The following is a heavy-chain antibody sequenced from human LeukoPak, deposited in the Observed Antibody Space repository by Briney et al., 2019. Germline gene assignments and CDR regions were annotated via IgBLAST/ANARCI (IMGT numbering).Heavy chain of an antibody. V-gene: IGHV1-69*13. CDR2: IIPIFGTA. D-gene: IGHD1-26*01. CDR1: GRTFSSYA. Sequence: ASVKVSCTASGRTFSSYAISWVRQAPGQGLEWMGGIIPIFGTANYAQKFQGRVTITADESTSTAYMELSSLRSEDTAVYYCALGLELRGDAFDIWGQGTMVTVSS. CDR3: ALGLELRGDAFDI. J-gene: IGHJ3*02.